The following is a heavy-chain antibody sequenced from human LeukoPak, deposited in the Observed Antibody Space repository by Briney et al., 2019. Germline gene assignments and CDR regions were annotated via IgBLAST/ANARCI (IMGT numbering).Heavy chain of an antibody. CDR1: GGSISSSGW. CDR2: IHQRGST. CDR3: ASHRGFSFDY. V-gene: IGHV4-4*02. Sequence: SETLSLTCAVPGGSISSSGWWSWVRQPPGKELKWIGQIHQRGSTKYNPSLRRRVTISVEKSKNQSSLMLSSVTAADTAVYSCASHRGFSFDYWGQGTLVTVSS. D-gene: IGHD5-18*01. J-gene: IGHJ4*02.